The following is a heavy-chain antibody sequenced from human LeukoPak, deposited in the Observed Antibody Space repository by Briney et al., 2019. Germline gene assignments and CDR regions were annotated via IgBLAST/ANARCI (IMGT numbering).Heavy chain of an antibody. CDR3: ARDYDRSGYSDS. D-gene: IGHD3-22*01. J-gene: IGHJ4*02. CDR1: GFTFSSYA. CDR2: ISSSGSYI. Sequence: GGSLRLSCAASGFTFSSYAINWVRQAPGKGLEWVSCISSSGSYIYYAASVRGRFTISRDNAKNSLCLQVNSLRAEDTAVYYCARDYDRSGYSDSWGQGTLVTVSS. V-gene: IGHV3-21*01.